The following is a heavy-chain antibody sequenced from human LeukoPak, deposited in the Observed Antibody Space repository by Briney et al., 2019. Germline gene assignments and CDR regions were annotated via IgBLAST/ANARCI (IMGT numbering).Heavy chain of an antibody. J-gene: IGHJ3*02. CDR3: ARRMATIGAFAFDI. CDR1: GYSFTSYW. CDR2: IYPGDSDT. D-gene: IGHD5-12*01. Sequence: GESLKISCKGSGYSFTSYWIGWVRQMPGKGLEWMGIIYPGDSDTRYSPSFRGRVTISADKSISTAYLQWSSLKASDTAMYYCARRMATIGAFAFDIWGQGTMVTVSS. V-gene: IGHV5-51*01.